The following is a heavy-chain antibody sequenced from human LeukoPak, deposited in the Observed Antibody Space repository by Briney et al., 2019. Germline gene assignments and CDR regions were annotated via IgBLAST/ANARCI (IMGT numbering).Heavy chain of an antibody. Sequence: GGCVSLSRASCVCIHSRYGMHGVGPAPARGGEGVAFIRYDGSTKYYADSVKGRFTISRDNSKNTLYLQMNSLRPEDTAVYYCAKVVSSSWGYFDYWGQGTLVIVSS. CDR1: VCIHSRYG. CDR3: AKVVSSSWGYFDY. J-gene: IGHJ4*02. V-gene: IGHV3-30*02. D-gene: IGHD6-13*01. CDR2: IRYDGSTK.